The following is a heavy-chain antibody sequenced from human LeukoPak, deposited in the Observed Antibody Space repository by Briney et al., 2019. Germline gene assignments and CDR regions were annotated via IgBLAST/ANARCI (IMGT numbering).Heavy chain of an antibody. D-gene: IGHD6-19*01. Sequence: GGSLRLSCAASGFTFSSYGMHWVRQAPGKGLEWVAVISYDGSNKYYTDSVKGRFTISRDNAKNSLYLQMNSLRAEDTAVYYCARDVAVTSFDVFDVWGQGTMVTVSS. CDR2: ISYDGSNK. CDR1: GFTFSSYG. V-gene: IGHV3-30*03. CDR3: ARDVAVTSFDVFDV. J-gene: IGHJ3*01.